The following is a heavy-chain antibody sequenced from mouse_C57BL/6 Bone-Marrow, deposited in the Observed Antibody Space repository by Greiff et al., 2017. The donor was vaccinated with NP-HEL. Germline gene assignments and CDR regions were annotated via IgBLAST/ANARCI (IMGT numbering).Heavy chain of an antibody. Sequence: QVQLQQPGAELVKPGASVKMSCKASGYTFTSYWITWVKQRPGQGLEWIGDIYPGSGSTNYNEKFKSKATLTVDTSSSTAYMQLRSLTSEDSAVYYCAREYYGSRPYYFDYWGQGTTLTVSS. V-gene: IGHV1-55*01. D-gene: IGHD1-1*01. CDR3: AREYYGSRPYYFDY. CDR1: GYTFTSYW. J-gene: IGHJ2*01. CDR2: IYPGSGST.